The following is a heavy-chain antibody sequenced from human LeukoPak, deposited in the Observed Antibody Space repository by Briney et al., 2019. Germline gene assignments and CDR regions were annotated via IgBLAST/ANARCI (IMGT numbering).Heavy chain of an antibody. CDR1: GFTFSSYA. J-gene: IGHJ5*02. CDR2: ISGSGGST. D-gene: IGHD6-13*01. Sequence: GGSLRLSCAASGFTFSSYAMSWVRQAPGKGLEWVSAISGSGGSTYYADSVKGRFTISRDNSKNTLYLQMNSLRAEDTAVCYCAKDEFWYSSTLPGSWGQGTLVTVSS. V-gene: IGHV3-23*01. CDR3: AKDEFWYSSTLPGS.